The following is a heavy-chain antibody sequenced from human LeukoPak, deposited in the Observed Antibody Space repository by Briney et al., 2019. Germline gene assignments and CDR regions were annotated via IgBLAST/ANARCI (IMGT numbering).Heavy chain of an antibody. CDR3: ARDRRYGDYPPSYRMDV. J-gene: IGHJ6*02. V-gene: IGHV1-2*02. CDR2: INPKSGGT. D-gene: IGHD4-17*01. CDR1: GYTFTGHY. Sequence: ASVKVSCKASGYTFTGHYMHWVRQAPGQGLEWMGWINPKSGGTKYPQKFQGRVTLTRDTSIRTAYMDPSRLRSDDTAVYYCARDRRYGDYPPSYRMDVWGQGTTVTVSS.